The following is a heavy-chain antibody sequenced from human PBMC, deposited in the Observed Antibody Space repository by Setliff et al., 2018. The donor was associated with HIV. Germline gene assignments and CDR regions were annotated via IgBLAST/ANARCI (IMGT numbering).Heavy chain of an antibody. CDR3: ARGGANPSWFDS. CDR1: GFTFTSYS. CDR2: INVASDAI. Sequence: GGSLRLSCAASGFTFTSYSMNWVRQAPGKGLEWVSYINVASDAIYYADSVKGRFTVSRDNARNSLYLQMNSLGAEDTAVYYCARGGANPSWFDSRGQGTLVTVSS. D-gene: IGHD3-16*01. V-gene: IGHV3-48*01. J-gene: IGHJ5*01.